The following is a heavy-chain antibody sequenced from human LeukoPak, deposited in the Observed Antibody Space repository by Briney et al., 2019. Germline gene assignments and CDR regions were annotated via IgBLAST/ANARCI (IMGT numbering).Heavy chain of an antibody. V-gene: IGHV1-46*01. J-gene: IGHJ4*02. D-gene: IGHD4-17*01. CDR3: ARSRGQYGDYSGG. CDR1: GYTFTSYY. Sequence: GASVKVSCKVSGYTFTSYYMHWVRQAPGQGLEWMGIINPSGGSTSYAQKFQGRVTMTRDTSTSTVYMELSSLRSEDTAVYYCARSRGQYGDYSGGWGQGTLVTVSS. CDR2: INPSGGST.